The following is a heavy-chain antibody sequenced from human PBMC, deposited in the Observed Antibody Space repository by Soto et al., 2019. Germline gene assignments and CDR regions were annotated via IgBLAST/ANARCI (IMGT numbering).Heavy chain of an antibody. CDR2: IIPILGIA. D-gene: IGHD6-13*01. CDR3: ARGRKSRSKQIIDY. J-gene: IGHJ4*02. V-gene: IGHV1-69*02. CDR1: GGTFSSYT. Sequence: QVQLVQSGAEVKKPGSSVKVSCKASGGTFSSYTISWVRQAPGQGLEWMGRIIPILGIANYAQKFQGRVTITADKSTSTAYMEMSSLRAEDTAVYYCARGRKSRSKQIIDYWGQGTLVTVSS.